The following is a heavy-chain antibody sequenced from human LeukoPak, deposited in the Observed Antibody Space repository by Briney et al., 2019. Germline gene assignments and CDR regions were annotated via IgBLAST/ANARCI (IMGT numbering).Heavy chain of an antibody. Sequence: GGSLRLSCAASGFTFDDYATHWVRQAPGKGLEWVSGISWNSGSIGYADSVKGRFTISRDNAKNSLYLQMNSLRAEDTALYYCAKDGDSGYDFQSGFDYWGQGTLVTVSS. CDR1: GFTFDDYA. V-gene: IGHV3-9*01. CDR2: ISWNSGSI. J-gene: IGHJ4*02. CDR3: AKDGDSGYDFQSGFDY. D-gene: IGHD5-12*01.